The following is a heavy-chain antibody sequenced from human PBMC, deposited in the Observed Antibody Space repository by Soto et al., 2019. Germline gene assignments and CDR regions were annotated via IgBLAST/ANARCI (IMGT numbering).Heavy chain of an antibody. CDR2: VSGYNGNT. CDR1: GYSFTTYG. CDR3: AREGPAPDFYYGMDV. Sequence: QVQLVQSRGEVKKPGASVKVSCKTSGYSFTTYGISWVRQSPGQGLAWMGWVSGYNGNTNDAQKLQGRDTMTTDTSTSTAHRELRSLRSDDTAVYYCAREGPAPDFYYGMDVWGQGSTVTVSS. V-gene: IGHV1-18*01. J-gene: IGHJ6*02.